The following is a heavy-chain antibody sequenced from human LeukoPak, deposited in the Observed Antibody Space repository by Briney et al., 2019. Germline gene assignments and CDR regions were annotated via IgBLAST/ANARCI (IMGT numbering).Heavy chain of an antibody. V-gene: IGHV4-59*01. Sequence: PSETLSLTCTVSGGSISSYYWSWIRQPPGKGLEWIGYIYYSGSTNYNPSLKSRVTISVDTSKNQFSLKLSSVTAADTAVYYCARDAYYYDSSGIDYWGQGTLVTVSS. CDR3: ARDAYYYDSSGIDY. CDR1: GGSISSYY. D-gene: IGHD3-22*01. CDR2: IYYSGST. J-gene: IGHJ4*02.